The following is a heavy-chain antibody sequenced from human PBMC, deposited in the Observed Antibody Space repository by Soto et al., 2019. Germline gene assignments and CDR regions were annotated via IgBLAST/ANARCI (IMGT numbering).Heavy chain of an antibody. CDR2: ISHSGST. V-gene: IGHV4-4*02. Sequence: SETLSLTCAVSGGSISSSEWWTWVRQSPGKGLEWIGEISHSGSTNYNPSLESRIIISMDKSKNQFSLKLISVAAADTAVYYCPRRSIFGPFWGQGTLVTVSS. CDR3: PRRSIFGPF. D-gene: IGHD3-3*01. J-gene: IGHJ4*02. CDR1: GGSISSSEW.